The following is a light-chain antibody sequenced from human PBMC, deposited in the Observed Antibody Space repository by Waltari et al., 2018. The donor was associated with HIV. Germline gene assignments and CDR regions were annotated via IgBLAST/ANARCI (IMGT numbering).Light chain of an antibody. CDR3: QQYNNWPRT. V-gene: IGKV3-15*01. J-gene: IGKJ1*01. Sequence: EVVMTQSPATLSVSPGEGATLSCRASQRVSSNLPWYQQKPGQVPRLLIYGASTRATCIPDRFSGRGSGTEFTITISRLQAEEFAVDYCQQYNNWPRTFGQGTKVEIK. CDR1: QRVSSN. CDR2: GAS.